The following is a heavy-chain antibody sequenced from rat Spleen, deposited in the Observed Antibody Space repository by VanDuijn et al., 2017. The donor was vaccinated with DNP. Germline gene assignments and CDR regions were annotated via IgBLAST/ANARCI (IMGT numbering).Heavy chain of an antibody. CDR3: ARWGYWYFDF. Sequence: EVQLQESGPGLVKPSQSLSLTCSVTGYSITSNYWGWIRKFPGNKMEWIGHISYSGSTGYNPSLKSRISITRDTSKNQYFLQLHSETTEDTATYYCARWGYWYFDFWGPGTMITVSS. J-gene: IGHJ1*01. V-gene: IGHV3-1*01. CDR1: GYSITSNY. CDR2: ISYSGST.